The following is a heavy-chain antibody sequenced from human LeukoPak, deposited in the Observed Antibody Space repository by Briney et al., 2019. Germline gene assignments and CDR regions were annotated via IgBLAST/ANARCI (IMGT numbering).Heavy chain of an antibody. V-gene: IGHV3-23*01. J-gene: IGHJ4*02. CDR2: ISGSGGST. CDR1: GFTVNSNY. D-gene: IGHD1-7*01. Sequence: GGSLRLSCAASGFTVNSNYMNWVRQAPGKGLEWVSAISGSGGSTYYADSVKGRFTISRDNSKNTLYLQMNSLRAEDTAVYYCGSNWNYGYWGQGTLVTVSS. CDR3: GSNWNYGY.